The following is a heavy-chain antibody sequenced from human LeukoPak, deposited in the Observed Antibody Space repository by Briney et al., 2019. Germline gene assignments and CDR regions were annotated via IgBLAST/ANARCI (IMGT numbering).Heavy chain of an antibody. CDR2: ISSSGSTI. V-gene: IGHV3-48*01. CDR1: GFTFSSYS. CDR3: AKKTDYDILTGYSYYFDY. D-gene: IGHD3-9*01. Sequence: GGSLRLSCAASGFTFSSYSMNWVRQAPGKGLEWVSYISSSGSTIYYADSVKGRFTISRDNSKNTLYLQMNRLRAEDTAVYYCAKKTDYDILTGYSYYFDYWGQGTLVTVSS. J-gene: IGHJ4*02.